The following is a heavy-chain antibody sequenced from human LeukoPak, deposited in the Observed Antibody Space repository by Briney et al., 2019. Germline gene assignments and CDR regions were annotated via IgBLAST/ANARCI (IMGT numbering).Heavy chain of an antibody. CDR2: ISWNSGSM. CDR3: AKDESKYGSGSDLDV. Sequence: GGSLRLSCAASGFTFDDYAMHWVRQAPGKGLEWVSGISWNSGSMGYADSVKGRFTISRDNAKNSLYLQMNSLRAEDTALYYCAKDESKYGSGSDLDVWGKGTTVTISS. D-gene: IGHD3-10*01. J-gene: IGHJ6*04. V-gene: IGHV3-9*01. CDR1: GFTFDDYA.